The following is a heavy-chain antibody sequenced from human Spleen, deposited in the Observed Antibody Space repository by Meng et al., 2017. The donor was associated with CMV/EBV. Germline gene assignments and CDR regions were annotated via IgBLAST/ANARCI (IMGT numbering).Heavy chain of an antibody. CDR1: GFTFGSHS. V-gene: IGHV3-21*04. Sequence: GESLKISCAASGFTFGSHSMNWVRQAPGKGLEWVSSITGDSTYKHYADSLKGRFTISRDDANNTLFLQMNGLTAEDTAVYYCARYANRNGIPFYFFDYWGQGAPVTVSS. J-gene: IGHJ4*02. CDR2: ITGDSTYK. CDR3: ARYANRNGIPFYFFDY. D-gene: IGHD2-8*01.